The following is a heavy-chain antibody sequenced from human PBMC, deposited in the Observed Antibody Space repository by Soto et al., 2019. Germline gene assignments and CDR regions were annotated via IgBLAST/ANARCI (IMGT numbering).Heavy chain of an antibody. D-gene: IGHD1-20*01. Sequence: PGGSLRLSCAASGFTVSSNYMSWVRQAPGKGLEWVSVIYSGGSTYYADSVKGRFTISRHNSKNTLYLQMNSLRAEDTAVYYCARVYNEGTLYYYYYMDVWGKGTTVTVSS. CDR1: GFTVSSNY. CDR2: IYSGGST. J-gene: IGHJ6*03. CDR3: ARVYNEGTLYYYYYMDV. V-gene: IGHV3-53*04.